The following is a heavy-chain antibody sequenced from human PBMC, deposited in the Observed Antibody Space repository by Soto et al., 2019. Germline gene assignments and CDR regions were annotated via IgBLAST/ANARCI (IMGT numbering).Heavy chain of an antibody. CDR2: VYYTGTT. J-gene: IGHJ5*02. Sequence: QLQLQESGPGLVKPSETLSLTCTVSGDSIISRSYYWGWIRQPPGKGLDWLGRVYYTGTTYDSPSLKSRVAISVDTSKNQFSLRLSSVTAADTAVYYCARHKIASSEIGNWFDPWGQGTLVTVSS. CDR3: ARHKIASSEIGNWFDP. V-gene: IGHV4-39*01. D-gene: IGHD6-13*01. CDR1: GDSIISRSYY.